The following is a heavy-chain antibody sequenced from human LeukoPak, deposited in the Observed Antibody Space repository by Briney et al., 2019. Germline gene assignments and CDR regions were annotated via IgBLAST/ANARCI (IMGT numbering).Heavy chain of an antibody. CDR2: INPNSDNT. CDR1: GYTFTSYD. D-gene: IGHD6-19*01. Sequence: ASVKVSCKASGYTFTSYDIHWVRQASGQGLEWMGWINPNSDNTDYAQKFQGRGTITRNTSIRTAYMELSSLRSEDTAVYYCATDPRYSSGWFPDYWGQGTLVTVSS. J-gene: IGHJ4*02. V-gene: IGHV1-8*03. CDR3: ATDPRYSSGWFPDY.